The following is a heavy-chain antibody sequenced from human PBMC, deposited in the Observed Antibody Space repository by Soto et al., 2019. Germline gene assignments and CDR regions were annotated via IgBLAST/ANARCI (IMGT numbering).Heavy chain of an antibody. J-gene: IGHJ1*01. CDR1: GGTFNTYT. CDR3: GRIPRYSFPPSDPLDH. Sequence: HVQLVQSGAEVKKPGSSVTISCKASGGTFNTYTFSWVRQAPGQGLEWMGSILPILGTINYAQNFQGRLSIPADQSATTTYMELSSLTSHDTAVYFCGRIPRYSFPPSDPLDHWGQGTVVTVSS. CDR2: ILPILGTI. D-gene: IGHD5-18*01. V-gene: IGHV1-69*08.